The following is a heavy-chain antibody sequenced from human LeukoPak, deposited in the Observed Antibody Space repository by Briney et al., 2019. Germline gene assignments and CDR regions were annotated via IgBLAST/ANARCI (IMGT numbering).Heavy chain of an antibody. Sequence: AASVKVSCKASGGTFSSYAISWVRQAPGQGLEXXXXIIPIFGTANYAQKFQGRVTITADESTSTAYMELSSLRSEDTAVYYCARASGIVVVPAAFDYWGQGTLVTVSS. J-gene: IGHJ4*02. D-gene: IGHD2-2*01. CDR1: GGTFSSYA. V-gene: IGHV1-69*13. CDR3: ARASGIVVVPAAFDY. CDR2: IIPIFGTA.